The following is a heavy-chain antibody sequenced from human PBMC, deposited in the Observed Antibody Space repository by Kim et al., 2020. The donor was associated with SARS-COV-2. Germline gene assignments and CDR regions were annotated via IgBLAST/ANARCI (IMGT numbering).Heavy chain of an antibody. CDR1: GFTFSSYA. J-gene: IGHJ4*02. D-gene: IGHD3-9*01. CDR2: ISGSGGST. Sequence: GGSLRLSCAASGFTFSSYAMSWVRQAPGKGLEWVSAISGSGGSTYYADSVKGRFTISRDNSKNTLYLQMNSLRAEDTAVYYCAKAHPLGYDILTGYLFDYWGQGTLVTVSS. CDR3: AKAHPLGYDILTGYLFDY. V-gene: IGHV3-23*01.